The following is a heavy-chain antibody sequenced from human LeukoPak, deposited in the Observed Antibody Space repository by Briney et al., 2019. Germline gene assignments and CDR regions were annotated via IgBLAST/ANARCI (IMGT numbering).Heavy chain of an antibody. CDR3: ARGLYPDYYVSSGSSPPEH. CDR1: GFTFSSYS. J-gene: IGHJ1*01. V-gene: IGHV3-21*01. CDR2: ISSSGSYI. Sequence: GSLRLSCAASGFTFSSYSMNWVRQAPGKGLEWVSSISSSGSYIYYADSMQGRFTISRDNSKNSLFVQMNSLRAEDTAVYYCARGLYPDYYVSSGSSPPEHWGQGTLVTVSS. D-gene: IGHD3-22*01.